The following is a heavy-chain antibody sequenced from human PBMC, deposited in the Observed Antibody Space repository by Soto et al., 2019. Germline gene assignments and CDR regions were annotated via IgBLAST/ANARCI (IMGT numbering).Heavy chain of an antibody. D-gene: IGHD4-17*01. CDR2: IYTRGST. V-gene: IGHV4-4*07. J-gene: IGHJ6*02. CDR1: GGSISSYY. CDR3: ARETGDYGIYYYYYGMDV. Sequence: QVQLQESGPGLVKPSETLSLTCTVSGGSISSYYWSWIRQPAGKGLEWIGRIYTRGSTNYNPSLKSRVTMSVDTPKNQFSLKLSSVTAADTAVYYCARETGDYGIYYYYYGMDVWGQGTTVTVSS.